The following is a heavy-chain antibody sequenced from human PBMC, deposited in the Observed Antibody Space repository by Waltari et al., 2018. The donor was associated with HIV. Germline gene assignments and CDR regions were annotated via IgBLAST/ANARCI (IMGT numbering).Heavy chain of an antibody. CDR2: INLNSGDT. V-gene: IGHV1-2*06. CDR1: GYTFTAYY. J-gene: IGHJ4*02. CDR3: ARDSYYYDSSGFFPDF. Sequence: QVQLVQSGAEVKKPWASVKVSCKASGYTFTAYYLPWVRQAPGQGLEWMGRINLNSGDTNYGQKFQGRVTMTRDTSISTAYMELSRLRSDDTAVYYCARDSYYYDSSGFFPDFWGQGTLVTVSS. D-gene: IGHD3-22*01.